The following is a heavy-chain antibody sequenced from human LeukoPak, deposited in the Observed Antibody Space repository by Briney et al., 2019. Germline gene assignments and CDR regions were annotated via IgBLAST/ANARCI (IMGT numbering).Heavy chain of an antibody. CDR3: ASTRPKDAAVDY. J-gene: IGHJ4*02. Sequence: ALETLSLTCTVSGGSISSGSYYWSWIRQPAGKGLEWIGRIYTSGSTNYNPSLKSRVTISVDTSKNQFSLKLSSVTAADTAVYCCASTRPKDAAVDYWGQGTLVTVSS. CDR1: GGSISSGSYY. D-gene: IGHD2-15*01. CDR2: IYTSGST. V-gene: IGHV4-61*02.